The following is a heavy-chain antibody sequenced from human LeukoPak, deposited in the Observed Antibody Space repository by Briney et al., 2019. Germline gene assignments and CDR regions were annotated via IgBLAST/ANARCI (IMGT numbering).Heavy chain of an antibody. Sequence: SETLSLTCTVSGGSISSSSYYWGWIRQPPGKGLEWIGSIYYSGSTYYNPSLKSRVTISVDTSKNQFSLKLSSVTAADTAVYYCARNYGDTSWYFDLWGRGTLVTVSS. J-gene: IGHJ2*01. CDR3: ARNYGDTSWYFDL. D-gene: IGHD4-17*01. CDR1: GGSISSSSYY. V-gene: IGHV4-39*01. CDR2: IYYSGST.